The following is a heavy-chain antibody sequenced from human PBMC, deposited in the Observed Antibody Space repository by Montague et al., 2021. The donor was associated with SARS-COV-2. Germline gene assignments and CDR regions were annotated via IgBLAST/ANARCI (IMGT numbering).Heavy chain of an antibody. D-gene: IGHD1-26*01. J-gene: IGHJ4*02. V-gene: IGHV3-30-3*01. Sequence: SLRLSCAASGFTFSNFAMHWVRQAPGKGPEWVAHISNDGSKKLYADSVKGRLTISRDNSKNTLYMEMNSLRVEDTAVYYCARERRVSGSYPFDYWGQGTLVTVSS. CDR1: GFTFSNFA. CDR3: ARERRVSGSYPFDY. CDR2: ISNDGSKK.